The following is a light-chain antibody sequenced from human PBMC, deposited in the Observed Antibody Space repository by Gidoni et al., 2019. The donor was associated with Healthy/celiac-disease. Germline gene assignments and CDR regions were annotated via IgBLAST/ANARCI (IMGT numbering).Light chain of an antibody. V-gene: IGKV3-11*01. CDR3: QQRSNWPPTWT. CDR2: DAS. CDR1: QSVSSY. J-gene: IGKJ1*01. Sequence: EIVLTPSPATLSLSPGERATLSCRASQSVSSYLAWYQQKPGQAPRLLIYDASNRATGIPARFSGSGSGTDFTLTISSLEPEDVAVYYCQQRSNWPPTWTFGQGTKVEIK.